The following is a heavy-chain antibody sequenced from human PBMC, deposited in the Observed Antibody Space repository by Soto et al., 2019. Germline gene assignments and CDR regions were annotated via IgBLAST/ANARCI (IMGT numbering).Heavy chain of an antibody. D-gene: IGHD3-10*01. CDR3: AKESLDYFDSGRFYAPALDH. CDR2: ISFDGRDI. CDR1: GFTFSSFA. J-gene: IGHJ4*02. Sequence: QVQLVESGGGVVHPGTSLRLSCVTSGFTFSSFAMDWVRQAPGKGLEWVAAISFDGRDISYRESVKGRFTISRDKFKNTVYLQMNSLRPEDTAVYYCAKESLDYFDSGRFYAPALDHWGQGTLVTVSS. V-gene: IGHV3-30*18.